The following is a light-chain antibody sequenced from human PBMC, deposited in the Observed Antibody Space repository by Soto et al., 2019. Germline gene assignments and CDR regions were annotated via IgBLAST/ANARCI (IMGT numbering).Light chain of an antibody. CDR2: AAS. Sequence: DIQLTQSPSFLSASVGDRVTITCRASQGISSYLAWYQQKPGKAPKLLIYAASTLQSGVPSRFSGSGSGTEFTLTISSLQPEDFATYYCQQLNSYLWTFXQGTKVDIK. V-gene: IGKV1-9*01. CDR3: QQLNSYLWT. CDR1: QGISSY. J-gene: IGKJ1*01.